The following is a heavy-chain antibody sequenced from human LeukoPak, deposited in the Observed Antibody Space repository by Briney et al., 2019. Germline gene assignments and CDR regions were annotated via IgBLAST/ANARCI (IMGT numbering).Heavy chain of an antibody. CDR1: GFTFSSYG. D-gene: IGHD4-17*01. Sequence: GGSLRLSCAASGFTFSSYGMHWVRQAPGKGLEWVAVISYDGSNKYYADSVKGRFTIPRDNSKNTLYLQMNSLRAEDTAVYYCAKLPAPSTVTTIYWGQGTLVTVSS. CDR3: AKLPAPSTVTTIY. CDR2: ISYDGSNK. J-gene: IGHJ4*02. V-gene: IGHV3-30*18.